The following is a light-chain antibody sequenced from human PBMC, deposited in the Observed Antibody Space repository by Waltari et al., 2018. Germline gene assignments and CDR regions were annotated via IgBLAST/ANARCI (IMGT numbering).Light chain of an antibody. Sequence: QSALTQPASVSGSPGQSITISCTGTSSDVGCYNSVSWYQQHPGRAPNLKIYDVVNRPSGVSTRFSGSKSGNTASLTISGLQGEDEAVYYCSSFTTKRTLVFGGGTKLTVL. CDR2: DVV. J-gene: IGLJ3*02. CDR3: SSFTTKRTLV. CDR1: SSDVGCYNS. V-gene: IGLV2-14*03.